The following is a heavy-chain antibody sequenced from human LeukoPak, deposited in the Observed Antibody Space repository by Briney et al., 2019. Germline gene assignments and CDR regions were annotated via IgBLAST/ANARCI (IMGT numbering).Heavy chain of an antibody. J-gene: IGHJ5*02. D-gene: IGHD1-26*01. CDR1: GYTFTGYY. V-gene: IGHV1-2*02. CDR2: INPNSGGT. CDR3: ARGLEIVGATTNWFDP. Sequence: GASVKVSCKASGYTFTGYYMHWVRQAPGQGLEWMGWINPNSGGTNYAQKFQGRVTMTRDTSISTAYMELSRLRSDDTAAYYCARGLEIVGATTNWFDPWGQGTLVTVSS.